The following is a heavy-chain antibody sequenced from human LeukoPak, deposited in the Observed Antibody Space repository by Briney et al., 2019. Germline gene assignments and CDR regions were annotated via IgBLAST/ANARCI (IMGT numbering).Heavy chain of an antibody. V-gene: IGHV1-8*01. CDR1: GYTFTSYD. CDR2: MNPNSGNT. CDR3: ARGRGYSSVNWFDP. D-gene: IGHD6-25*01. J-gene: IGHJ5*02. Sequence: GASVKVSCMASGYTFTSYDINWVRQATGQGLEWMGWMNPNSGNTGYAQKFQGRVTMTRNTSINTAYMELSSLRSEDTAFYYCARGRGYSSVNWFDPWGQGTLVTVSS.